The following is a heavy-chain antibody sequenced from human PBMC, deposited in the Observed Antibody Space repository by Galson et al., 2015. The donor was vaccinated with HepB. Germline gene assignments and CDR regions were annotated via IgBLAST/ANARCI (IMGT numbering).Heavy chain of an antibody. CDR1: GFTFGDYA. CDR2: IRSKAYGGTT. Sequence: SLRLSCAASGFTFGDYAMSWFRQAPGKGLEWVGFIRSKAYGGTTEYAASVKGRFTISRDDSKSIAYLQMNSLKTEDTAVYYCTREVGVSIAVAGTGSYWGQGTLVTVSS. V-gene: IGHV3-49*03. D-gene: IGHD6-19*01. CDR3: TREVGVSIAVAGTGSY. J-gene: IGHJ4*02.